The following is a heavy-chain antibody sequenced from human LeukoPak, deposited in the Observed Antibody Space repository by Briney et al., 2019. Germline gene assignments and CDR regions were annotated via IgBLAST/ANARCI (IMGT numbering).Heavy chain of an antibody. D-gene: IGHD6-13*01. V-gene: IGHV4-59*01. CDR1: GGSISSDY. CDR3: AKGGGGIAADY. Sequence: SETLSLTCSVSGGSISSDYWSWIRQSPGKGLEWIGYISFRGSTNYNPSFKSRVTMSLDTSRNQFSLRLRSVTAADTAMYYCAKGGGGIAADYWGQGTPVTVSS. J-gene: IGHJ4*02. CDR2: ISFRGST.